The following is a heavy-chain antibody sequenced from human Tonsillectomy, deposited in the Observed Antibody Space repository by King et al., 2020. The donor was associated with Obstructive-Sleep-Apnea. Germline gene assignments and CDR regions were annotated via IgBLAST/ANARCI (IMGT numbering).Heavy chain of an antibody. CDR1: GFTFSSYA. Sequence: VQLVESGGGVVQPGRSLRLSCAASGFTFSSYAMHWVRQAPGKGLEWVAVISYDGINKYYADSVKGRFTISRDTSKNTLYLQMNSLRAEDTAVYYCARGGSSGWYGYWGQGTLVTVSS. D-gene: IGHD6-19*01. CDR2: ISYDGINK. CDR3: ARGGSSGWYGY. J-gene: IGHJ4*02. V-gene: IGHV3-30*04.